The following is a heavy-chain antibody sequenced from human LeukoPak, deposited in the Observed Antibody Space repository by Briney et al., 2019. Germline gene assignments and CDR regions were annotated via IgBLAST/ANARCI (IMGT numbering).Heavy chain of an antibody. D-gene: IGHD2-15*01. CDR3: ARIGYCNGTDCHDAFDI. Sequence: ASVKVSCKASGYSFTGYYIHWVRQTPGQGLEWMGWINPNSGDTDNAQKFEGWVTMTRDTSISTVYMEMNRLKSDDTAVYFCARIGYCNGTDCHDAFDIWGQGTMVTVSS. J-gene: IGHJ3*02. CDR2: INPNSGDT. V-gene: IGHV1-2*04. CDR1: GYSFTGYY.